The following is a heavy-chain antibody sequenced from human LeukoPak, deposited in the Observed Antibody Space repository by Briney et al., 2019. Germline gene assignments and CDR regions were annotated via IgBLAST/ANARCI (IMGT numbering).Heavy chain of an antibody. CDR2: IYTSGST. Sequence: SQTLSLTCTVSGGSISSGSYYWSWIRQPAGKGLEWIGRIYTSGSTNYNPSLKSRLTISVDTSKNQFSLKLSSVTAADTAVYYCARGPGGSSSSDFDYWGQGTLVTVSS. J-gene: IGHJ4*02. D-gene: IGHD6-6*01. V-gene: IGHV4-61*02. CDR3: ARGPGGSSSSDFDY. CDR1: GGSISSGSYY.